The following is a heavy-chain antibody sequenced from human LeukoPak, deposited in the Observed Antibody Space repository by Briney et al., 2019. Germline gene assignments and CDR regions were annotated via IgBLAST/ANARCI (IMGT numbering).Heavy chain of an antibody. CDR1: GFTFSSYA. Sequence: GGSLRLSCAASGFTFSSYAMSWVRQAPGKGLEWVSTISDSGGSTYYADSVKGRFTISRDNSKNTLFLQMNILRTEDTAVYYCARVERGKGFDYWGQGTLVTVSS. J-gene: IGHJ4*02. D-gene: IGHD3-10*01. CDR2: ISDSGGST. V-gene: IGHV3-23*01. CDR3: ARVERGKGFDY.